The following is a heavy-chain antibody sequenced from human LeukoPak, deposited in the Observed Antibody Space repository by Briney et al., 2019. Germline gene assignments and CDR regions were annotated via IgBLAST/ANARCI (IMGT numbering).Heavy chain of an antibody. CDR3: ARHFGT. Sequence: GSLRLSCAASGFTFRNYVIHWVRQAPGKGLEWIGSIYYSGSTYCNPSLKSRVTISVDTSKNQFSLKLRSVTAADTAVYYCARHFGTWGQGTLVTVSS. D-gene: IGHD3/OR15-3a*01. V-gene: IGHV4-39*01. CDR1: GFTFRNYVIH. CDR2: IYYSGST. J-gene: IGHJ4*02.